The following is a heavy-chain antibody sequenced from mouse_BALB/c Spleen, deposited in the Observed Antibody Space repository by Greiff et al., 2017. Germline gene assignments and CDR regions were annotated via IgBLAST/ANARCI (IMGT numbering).Heavy chain of an antibody. CDR2: INPSTGYT. V-gene: IGHV1-7*01. D-gene: IGHD3-1*01. J-gene: IGHJ2*01. CDR3: ARSSAVCYFDY. CDR1: GYTFTSYW. Sequence: VQLQQSGAELAKPGASVKMSCKASGYTFTSYWMHWVKQRPGQGLEWIGYINPSTGYTEYNQKFKDKATLTADKSSSTAYMQLSSLTSEDSAVYYCARSSAVCYFDYWGQGTTLTVSS.